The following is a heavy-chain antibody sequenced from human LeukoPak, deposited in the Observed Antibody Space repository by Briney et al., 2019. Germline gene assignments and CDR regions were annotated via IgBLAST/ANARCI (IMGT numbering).Heavy chain of an antibody. CDR2: IYYSGNA. CDR1: GGSISGSSYY. CDR3: ASQLDTTGDYAGFFDS. Sequence: SDTLSLTCTVSGGSISGSSYYWGWIRQPPGKGLEWIGSIYYSGNAFYNPSLKSRVTILVDTSKNQFSLEVDSVTAADTAMYYCASQLDTTGDYAGFFDSWGQGALVTVPS. V-gene: IGHV4-39*01. J-gene: IGHJ4*02. D-gene: IGHD3-9*01.